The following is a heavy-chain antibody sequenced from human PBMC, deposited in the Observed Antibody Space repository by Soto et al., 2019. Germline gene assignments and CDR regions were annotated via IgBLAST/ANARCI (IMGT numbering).Heavy chain of an antibody. CDR1: GGSISSGDYY. D-gene: IGHD3-10*01. J-gene: IGHJ4*02. V-gene: IGHV4-30-4*01. CDR3: ARTVPYYYGSGSYFAEG. Sequence: SETLSLTCTVSGGSISSGDYYWSWIRQPPGKGLEWIGYIYYSGSTYYNPSLKSRVTISVDTSKNQFSLKLSSVTAADTAVYYCARTVPYYYGSGSYFAEGWGQGTLVTVSS. CDR2: IYYSGST.